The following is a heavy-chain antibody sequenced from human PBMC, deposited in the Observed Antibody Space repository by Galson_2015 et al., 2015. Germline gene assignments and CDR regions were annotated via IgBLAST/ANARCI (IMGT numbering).Heavy chain of an antibody. CDR3: ARDAGRTSIAVAGTNWFDP. Sequence: SLRLSCAASGFTFSSYGMHWVRQAPGKGLEWVAVIWYDGSNKYYADSVKGRFTISRDNSKNTLYLQMDSLRAEDTAVYYCARDAGRTSIAVAGTNWFDPWGQGTLVTVSS. CDR2: IWYDGSNK. CDR1: GFTFSSYG. D-gene: IGHD6-19*01. J-gene: IGHJ5*02. V-gene: IGHV3-33*01.